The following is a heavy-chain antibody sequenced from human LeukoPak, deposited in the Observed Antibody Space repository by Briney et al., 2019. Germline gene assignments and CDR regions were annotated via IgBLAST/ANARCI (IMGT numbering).Heavy chain of an antibody. CDR3: TRANHYDSSGYYYEGAFDI. Sequence: GGSLRLSCTASGFTFGDYAMSWFRQAPGKGLEWVGFIRSKAYGGTTEYAASVKGRFTISRDDSKSIAYLQMNSLKTEDTAVYYCTRANHYDSSGYYYEGAFDIWGQGTMVTVSS. CDR2: IRSKAYGGTT. D-gene: IGHD3-22*01. V-gene: IGHV3-49*03. J-gene: IGHJ3*02. CDR1: GFTFGDYA.